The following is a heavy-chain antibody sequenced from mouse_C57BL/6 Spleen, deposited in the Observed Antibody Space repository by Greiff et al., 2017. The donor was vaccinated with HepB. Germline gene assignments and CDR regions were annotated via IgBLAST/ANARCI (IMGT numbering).Heavy chain of an antibody. CDR3: AGPVVATDYAMDY. CDR1: GYSFTDYN. D-gene: IGHD1-1*01. V-gene: IGHV1-39*01. J-gene: IGHJ4*01. CDR2: INPNYGTT. Sequence: VHVKQSGPELVKPGASVKISCKASGYSFTDYNMNWVKQSNGKSLEWIGVINPNYGTTSYNQKFKGKATLTVDQSSSTAYMQLNSLTSEDSAVYYCAGPVVATDYAMDYWGQGTSVTVSS.